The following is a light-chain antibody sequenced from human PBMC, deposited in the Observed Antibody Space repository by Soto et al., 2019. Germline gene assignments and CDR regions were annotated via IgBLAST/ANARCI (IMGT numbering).Light chain of an antibody. J-gene: IGKJ2*01. V-gene: IGKV3-20*01. CDR2: DAS. CDR3: QQYDIWPPYT. Sequence: EIVLPQSPGTLSLSPGASATLSCRASQTVSTNYLAWYQQTPGQAPRLLIFDASTRATGIPDRFTGSGSGTDFTLTISRLEPEDFAIYDGQQYDIWPPYTFGQGTKVDIK. CDR1: QTVSTNY.